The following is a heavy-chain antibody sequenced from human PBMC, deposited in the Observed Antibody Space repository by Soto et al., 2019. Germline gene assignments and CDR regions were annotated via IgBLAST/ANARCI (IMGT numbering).Heavy chain of an antibody. D-gene: IGHD2-15*01. CDR2: IIPGLDTP. CDR3: AIDKFDRTSYCSGGNCYGYHGLGV. J-gene: IGHJ6*04. Sequence: QIQLVQSGAEVKEPVSSVKVSCKASGGTLINFALSWVRQAPGQGLEWMGGIIPGLDTPNYARKFKDRVTIMGDECVGSIYMEMRRLRYEDTDLYYCAIDKFDRTSYCSGGNCYGYHGLGVWGKGPTVTVSS. CDR1: GGTLINFA. V-gene: IGHV1-69*01.